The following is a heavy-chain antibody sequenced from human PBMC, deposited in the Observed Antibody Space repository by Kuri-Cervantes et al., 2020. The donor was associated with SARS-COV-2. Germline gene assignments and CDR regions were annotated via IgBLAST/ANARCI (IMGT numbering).Heavy chain of an antibody. Sequence: ESLKISCAVYGGSFSGYYWSWIRQPPGKGLEWIGEINHSGSTNYNPSLKSRVTISVDTSKNQFSLKLSSVTAADTAVYYCARGPLFDDFGLSTRGQGTLVTVSS. CDR3: ARGPLFDDFGLST. V-gene: IGHV4-34*01. CDR1: GGSFSGYY. D-gene: IGHD3/OR15-3a*01. J-gene: IGHJ4*02. CDR2: INHSGST.